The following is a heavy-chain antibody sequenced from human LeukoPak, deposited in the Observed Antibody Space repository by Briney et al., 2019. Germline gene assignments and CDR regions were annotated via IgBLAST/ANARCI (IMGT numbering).Heavy chain of an antibody. CDR1: GFTFSSYA. Sequence: GGSLRLSCSASGFTFSSYAMRWVRQAAGEGLEYVSAINSDGDSTYYADSVKGRFTISRDNSKNALYRQMSSLRPEESAVYYCVKTPYSSTWYVGDSWGQGTLVSVS. V-gene: IGHV3-64D*06. CDR3: VKTPYSSTWYVGDS. CDR2: INSDGDST. J-gene: IGHJ4*02. D-gene: IGHD2/OR15-2a*01.